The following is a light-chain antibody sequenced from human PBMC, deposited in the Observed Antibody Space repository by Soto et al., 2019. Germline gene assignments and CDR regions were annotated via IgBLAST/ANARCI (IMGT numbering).Light chain of an antibody. CDR3: SSWTTSTTMI. J-gene: IGLJ2*01. V-gene: IGLV2-14*03. CDR1: SSDIGAYNF. CDR2: DVN. Sequence: QSALTQPASVSGSPGQSITISCTGTSSDIGAYNFVSWYQQHPAKAPKLMLYDVNIRPSGVSNRFSGSKSGNTASLTISGRQAEDEADYYCSSWTTSTTMIFGGGTKLTVL.